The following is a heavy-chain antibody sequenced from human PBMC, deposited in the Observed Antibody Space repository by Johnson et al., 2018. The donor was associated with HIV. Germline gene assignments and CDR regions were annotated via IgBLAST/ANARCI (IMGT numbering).Heavy chain of an antibody. J-gene: IGHJ3*02. CDR1: GFTFSRYA. CDR3: ARERYGSQAIDAFDI. Sequence: QVQLVQSGGGVVQPGRSLRLSCAPSGFTFSRYAMHWVRQAPGKVLEWVAVISYHGSNKYYADSVKGRFTISRDNSNNTLYLQMNSLRTEDTAVYYCARERYGSQAIDAFDIWGQGTLVTVSS. D-gene: IGHD2-15*01. CDR2: ISYHGSNK. V-gene: IGHV3-30-3*01.